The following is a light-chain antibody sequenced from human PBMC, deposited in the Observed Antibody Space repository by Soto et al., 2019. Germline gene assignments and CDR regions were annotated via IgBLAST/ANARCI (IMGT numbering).Light chain of an antibody. V-gene: IGKV3-15*01. CDR3: QQYNNWPPT. J-gene: IGKJ5*01. CDR1: QGVSGN. CDR2: GAS. Sequence: EIVMTQSPATLSVSPGERATLSCRASQGVSGNLAWYQQKLGQAPRLLIYGASTRATGVPARFSGSGSGTEFTFTISSLQSEVFAVYYCQQYNNWPPTFGQGTRLEIK.